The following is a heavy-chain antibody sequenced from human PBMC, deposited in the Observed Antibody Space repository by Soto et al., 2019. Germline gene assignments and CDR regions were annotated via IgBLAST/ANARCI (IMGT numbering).Heavy chain of an antibody. CDR2: IYYSGST. V-gene: IGHV4-59*01. J-gene: IGHJ4*02. CDR1: GGSISNYY. CDR3: ARGGYNWNDVTDY. Sequence: PSETLSLTCIVSGGSISNYYWSWIRQPPGKGLEWIGYIYYSGSTNYNPSLKSRVTISVDTSKNQFSLKLSSVTAADTAVYYCARGGYNWNDVTDYWGQGTLVTVSS. D-gene: IGHD1-20*01.